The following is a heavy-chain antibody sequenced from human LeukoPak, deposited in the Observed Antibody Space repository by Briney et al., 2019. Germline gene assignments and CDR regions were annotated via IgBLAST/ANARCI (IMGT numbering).Heavy chain of an antibody. CDR1: GGSISSYY. J-gene: IGHJ4*02. D-gene: IGHD1-26*01. CDR2: IYYSGST. V-gene: IGHV4-59*01. Sequence: SETLSLTCTVSGGSISSYYWSWIRQPPGKGLEWIGYIYYSGSTNYNPSLESRVTISVDTSKNQFSLKLSSVTAADTAVYYCARVSGSYSIDYWGQGTLVTVSS. CDR3: ARVSGSYSIDY.